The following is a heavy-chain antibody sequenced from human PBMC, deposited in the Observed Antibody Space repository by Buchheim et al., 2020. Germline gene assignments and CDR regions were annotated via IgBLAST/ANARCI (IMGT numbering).Heavy chain of an antibody. CDR1: GYSFTNYW. CDR2: IYPGDSDT. J-gene: IGHJ6*02. V-gene: IGHV5-51*03. CDR3: ARRYYGSGQPYGMDV. Sequence: EVQLVQSGAEVKKPKESLKISCKGSGYSFTNYWIGWVRQMPGKGLELMGIIYPGDSDTRYGPSFQGQVTISADKSISTAYLQWSSLKASDSAIYYCARRYYGSGQPYGMDVWGQGTT. D-gene: IGHD3-10*01.